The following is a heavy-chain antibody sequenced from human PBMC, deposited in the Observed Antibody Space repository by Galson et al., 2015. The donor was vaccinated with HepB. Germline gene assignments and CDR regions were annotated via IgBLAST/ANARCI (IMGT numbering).Heavy chain of an antibody. J-gene: IGHJ4*02. V-gene: IGHV3-23*01. D-gene: IGHD6-19*01. Sequence: SLRLSCAASGFTFSSYAMSWVRQAPGKGLEWVSGISGSGGSTYYADSVKGRFTIYRDNSKNTLYVQMDSLTADDTATYYCAKDDSYSSGSYYFDYWGQGTLVTVSS. CDR1: GFTFSSYA. CDR3: AKDDSYSSGSYYFDY. CDR2: ISGSGGST.